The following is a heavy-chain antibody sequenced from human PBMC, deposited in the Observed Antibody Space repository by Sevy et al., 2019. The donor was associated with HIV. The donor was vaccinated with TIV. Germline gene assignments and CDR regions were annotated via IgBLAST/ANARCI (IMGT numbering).Heavy chain of an antibody. Sequence: GGSLRLSCAASGFTFSSYWMSWVRQAPGKGREWVAKIKEDGSEKQCVDSWKGRFTISRDNAKNSLYLQMNSLRAEDTAVYYCARGFRLTDVWSKGTTVTVSS. V-gene: IGHV3-7*01. CDR2: IKEDGSEK. CDR3: ARGFRLTDV. CDR1: GFTFSSYW. J-gene: IGHJ6*04. D-gene: IGHD3-16*01.